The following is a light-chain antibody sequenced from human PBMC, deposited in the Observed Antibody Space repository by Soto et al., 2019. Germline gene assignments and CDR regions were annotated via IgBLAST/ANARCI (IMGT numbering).Light chain of an antibody. J-gene: IGKJ4*01. V-gene: IGKV1-8*01. CDR2: AAS. CDR3: QQYYSYPPLT. Sequence: IRMTQSPSSFSASTGDRGTITCRASQGISSYLAWYQQKPGKAPKLLIYAASTLQSGVPPRFSGSGSGTDFTLTISCLQSEDFATYYCQQYYSYPPLTFGGGTKVDIK. CDR1: QGISSY.